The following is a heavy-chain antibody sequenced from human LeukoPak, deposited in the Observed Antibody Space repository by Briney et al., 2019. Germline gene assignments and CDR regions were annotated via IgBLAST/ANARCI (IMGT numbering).Heavy chain of an antibody. J-gene: IGHJ4*02. CDR3: SNGIYSSSY. D-gene: IGHD6-6*01. CDR1: GFTFTHYW. Sequence: GGSLRLACAAAGFTFTHYWMCWVRQAPGKGLEWVANIHQDGSEQFYLDSVEGRSTISRANAKSSLYLQMDTLRAEDTAVYYCSNGIYSSSYWGRGTLVTASS. CDR2: IHQDGSEQ. V-gene: IGHV3-7*01.